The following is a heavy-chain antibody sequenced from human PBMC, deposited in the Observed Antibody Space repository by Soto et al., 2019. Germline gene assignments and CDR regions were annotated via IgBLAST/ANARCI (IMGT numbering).Heavy chain of an antibody. CDR2: INHSGST. CDR1: GGSFSGYY. D-gene: IGHD3-22*01. CDR3: ARADSSGAAFDI. Sequence: SETLSLTCAVYGGSFSGYYWNWIRQPPGKGLEWIGEINHSGSTNYNPSLKSRVTISVDTSKNQFSLKLSSVTAADTAVYYCARADSSGAAFDIWGQGTMVTVSS. J-gene: IGHJ3*02. V-gene: IGHV4-34*01.